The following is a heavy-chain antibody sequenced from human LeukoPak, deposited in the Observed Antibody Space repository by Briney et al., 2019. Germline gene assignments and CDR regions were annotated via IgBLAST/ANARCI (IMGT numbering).Heavy chain of an antibody. CDR3: ASRGAAAGNNYYGMDV. D-gene: IGHD6-13*01. CDR2: ISGSGGST. J-gene: IGHJ6*02. CDR1: GFTFSSYA. Sequence: GGSLRLSCAASGFTFSSYAMSWVRQAPGKGLEWVSAISGSGGSTYYADSVKGRFTISRDNSKNTLYLQMNSLRAEDTAVYYCASRGAAAGNNYYGMDVWGQGTTVTVSS. V-gene: IGHV3-23*01.